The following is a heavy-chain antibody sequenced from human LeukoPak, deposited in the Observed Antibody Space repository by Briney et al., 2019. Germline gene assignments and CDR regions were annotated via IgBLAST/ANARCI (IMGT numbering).Heavy chain of an antibody. CDR2: ISGSGGST. J-gene: IGHJ3*02. CDR1: GFTFRSYW. CDR3: AKDTLYCSSTSCRRDDAFDI. Sequence: GGSLRLSCAASGFTFRSYWMSWVRQAPGKGLEWFSAISGSGGSTYYADSVKGRFTISRDNSKNTLYLQINSLRAEDTAVYYCAKDTLYCSSTSCRRDDAFDIWGQGTMVTVSS. V-gene: IGHV3-23*01. D-gene: IGHD2-2*01.